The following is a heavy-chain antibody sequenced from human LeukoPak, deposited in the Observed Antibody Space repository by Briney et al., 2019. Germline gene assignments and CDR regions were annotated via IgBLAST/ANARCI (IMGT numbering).Heavy chain of an antibody. D-gene: IGHD3-10*01. V-gene: IGHV3-30-3*01. CDR1: GFTFSSYA. Sequence: PGGSLRLSCAASGFTFSSYAMHWFRQAPGKGLEWVAVISYDGSNKYYADSVKGRFTISRDNSKNTLYLQMNSLRAEDTAVYYCAYGSGSYYNVPDAFDIWGQGTMVTVSS. J-gene: IGHJ3*02. CDR2: ISYDGSNK. CDR3: AYGSGSYYNVPDAFDI.